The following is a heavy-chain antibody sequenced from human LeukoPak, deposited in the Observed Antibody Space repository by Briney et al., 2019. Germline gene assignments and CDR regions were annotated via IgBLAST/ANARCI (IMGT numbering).Heavy chain of an antibody. V-gene: IGHV3-23*01. J-gene: IGHJ4*02. CDR3: AKGRAYYDSSGYYLVY. Sequence: GGSLRLSCAASGFTFSSYGMSWVRQAPGKGLEWVSAISGSGGSTYYADSVKGRFTISRDNSKNTLYLQMNSLRAEDTAVYYCAKGRAYYDSSGYYLVYWGQGTLVTASS. CDR2: ISGSGGST. D-gene: IGHD3-22*01. CDR1: GFTFSSYG.